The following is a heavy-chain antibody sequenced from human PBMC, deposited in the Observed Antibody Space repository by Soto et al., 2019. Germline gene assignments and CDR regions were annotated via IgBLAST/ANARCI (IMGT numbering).Heavy chain of an antibody. CDR1: GGSINSGGYC. Sequence: QVQLQESGPGLVKPSQTLSLTCTVSGGSINSGGYCWSWIRQHPGKGLEWIGCISYGGSTSYHASLKSRVTCSVDTSKNQFSLKLSSVTAADTAVYYCSRGILVWGQGTLITVSS. V-gene: IGHV4-31*03. CDR2: ISYGGST. J-gene: IGHJ4*02. D-gene: IGHD5-18*01. CDR3: SRGILV.